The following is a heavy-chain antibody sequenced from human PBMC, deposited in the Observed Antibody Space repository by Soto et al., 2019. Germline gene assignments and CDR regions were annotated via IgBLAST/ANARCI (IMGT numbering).Heavy chain of an antibody. CDR2: ISGSGGST. D-gene: IGHD6-13*01. J-gene: IGHJ4*02. CDR1: GFTFSSYA. V-gene: IGHV3-23*01. CDR3: AKDQVQWEAAAPDEYFDY. Sequence: PGGSLRLSCAASGFTFSSYAMSWVRQAPGKGLEWVSAISGSGGSTYYADSVKGRFTISRDNSKNTLYLQMNSLRAEDTAVYYCAKDQVQWEAAAPDEYFDYCGQGTLVTVSS.